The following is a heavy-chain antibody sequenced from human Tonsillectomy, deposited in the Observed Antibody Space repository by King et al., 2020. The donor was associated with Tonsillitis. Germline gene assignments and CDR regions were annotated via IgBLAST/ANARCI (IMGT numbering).Heavy chain of an antibody. Sequence: VQLVVSGGGLVTPGGSLILSCATSGFTFSNSDMNWVRQAPGKGLEWVSSFSSSSTYIFVADSVKGRFTISRDKAKNSLYLQMNSLRAGDTAVYYCARDKGADYFDSGRGAFDVWGQGTMVTVSS. D-gene: IGHD3-22*01. CDR3: ARDKGADYFDSGRGAFDV. V-gene: IGHV3-21*03. CDR2: FSSSSTYI. J-gene: IGHJ3*01. CDR1: GFTFSNSD.